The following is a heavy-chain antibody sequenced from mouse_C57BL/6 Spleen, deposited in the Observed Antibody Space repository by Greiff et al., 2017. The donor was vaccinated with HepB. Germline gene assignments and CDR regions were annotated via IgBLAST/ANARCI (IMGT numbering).Heavy chain of an antibody. V-gene: IGHV1-42*01. CDR3: ARASYSNYEAWFAY. J-gene: IGHJ3*01. CDR1: GYSFTGYY. Sequence: EVKLQESGPELVKPGASVKISCKASGYSFTGYYMNWVKQSPEKSLEWIGEINPSTGGTTYNQKFKAKATLTVDKSSSTAYMQLKSLTSEDSAVYYCARASYSNYEAWFAYWGQGTLVTVSA. CDR2: INPSTGGT. D-gene: IGHD2-5*01.